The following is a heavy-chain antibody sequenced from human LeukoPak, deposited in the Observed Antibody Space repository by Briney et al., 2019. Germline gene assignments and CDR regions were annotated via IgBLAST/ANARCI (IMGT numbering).Heavy chain of an antibody. J-gene: IGHJ4*02. Sequence: GGSLRLSCAASGFTFSSNYMSWVRQAPGKGLEWVSVIYSGGSTYYADSVKGRFTISRDNAKNSLYLQMNSLRAEDTAVYYCARVMKTGYSSGWEPFDYWGQGTLVTVSS. V-gene: IGHV3-53*01. CDR2: IYSGGST. D-gene: IGHD6-19*01. CDR3: ARVMKTGYSSGWEPFDY. CDR1: GFTFSSNY.